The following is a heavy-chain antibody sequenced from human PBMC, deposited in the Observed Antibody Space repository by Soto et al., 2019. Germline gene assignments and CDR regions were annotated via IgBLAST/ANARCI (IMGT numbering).Heavy chain of an antibody. Sequence: QVQLVQSGAEVKKPGSSVKVSCKASGGTFSSYAISWVRQAPGQGLEWMGGIIPIFGTANYAQKFQGRVTITPDESTSTAYMELSSLRSEDTAVYSCARGPPGISGEWGWFDPWGQGTLVTVSS. D-gene: IGHD1-26*01. CDR3: ARGPPGISGEWGWFDP. V-gene: IGHV1-69*01. CDR1: GGTFSSYA. J-gene: IGHJ5*02. CDR2: IIPIFGTA.